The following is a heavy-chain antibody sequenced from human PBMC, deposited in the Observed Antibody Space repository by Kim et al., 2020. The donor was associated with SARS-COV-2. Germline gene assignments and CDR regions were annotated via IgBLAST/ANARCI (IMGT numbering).Heavy chain of an antibody. D-gene: IGHD3-3*01. V-gene: IGHV3-30*18. CDR2: ISYDGSNK. J-gene: IGHJ6*02. CDR3: AKAPEYYDFWSGYSEYYYYYYGMDV. Sequence: GGSLRLSCAASGFTFSSYGMHWVRQAPGKGLEWVAVISYDGSNKYYADSVKGRFTISRDNSKNTLYLQMNSLRAEDTAVYYCAKAPEYYDFWSGYSEYYYYYYGMDVWGQGTTVTVSS. CDR1: GFTFSSYG.